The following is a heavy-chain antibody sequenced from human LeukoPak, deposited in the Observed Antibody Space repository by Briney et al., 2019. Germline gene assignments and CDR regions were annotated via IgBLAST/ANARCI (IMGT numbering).Heavy chain of an antibody. J-gene: IGHJ2*01. CDR3: AREEWPVPNWHFDL. CDR1: GDSVSSNTAA. Sequence: SQTLSLTCAISGDSVSSNTAAWNWIRQSPSRGLEWLGRTYYRSKWYNDYAVSVKGRISINPDTSKNQFSLQLNSVTPEDTAVYYCAREEWPVPNWHFDLWGRGTLVTVSS. D-gene: IGHD6-19*01. CDR2: TYYRSKWYN. V-gene: IGHV6-1*01.